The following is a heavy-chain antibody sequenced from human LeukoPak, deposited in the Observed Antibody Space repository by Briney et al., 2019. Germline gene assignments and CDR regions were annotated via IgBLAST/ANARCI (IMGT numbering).Heavy chain of an antibody. D-gene: IGHD6-13*01. J-gene: IGHJ4*02. V-gene: IGHV1-18*01. CDR1: GYTFTSYG. CDR3: ARGPAAVRPGSSFDY. Sequence: ASVKVSCKASGYTFTSYGIIWVRQAPGQGLEWMGWISAYNGNTNYAQKLQGRVTMTTDTSTSTAYMELRSLRSDDTAVYYCARGPAAVRPGSSFDYWGQGTLVTVSS. CDR2: ISAYNGNT.